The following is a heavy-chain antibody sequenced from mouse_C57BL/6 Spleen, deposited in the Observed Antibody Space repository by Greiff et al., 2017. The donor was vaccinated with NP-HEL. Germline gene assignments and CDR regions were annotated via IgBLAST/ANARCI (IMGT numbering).Heavy chain of an antibody. V-gene: IGHV1-18*01. CDR1: GYTFTDYN. CDR3: AREGDWYFDV. Sequence: EVMLVESGPELVKPGASVKIPCKASGYTFTDYNMDWVKQSHGKSLEWIGDINPNNGGTIYNQHFMGKATLTVDKSSSTAYMELRSLTSEDTAVYYCAREGDWYFDVWGTGTTVTVSS. J-gene: IGHJ1*03. CDR2: INPNNGGT.